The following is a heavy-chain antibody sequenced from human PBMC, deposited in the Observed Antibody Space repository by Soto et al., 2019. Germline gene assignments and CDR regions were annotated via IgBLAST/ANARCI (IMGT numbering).Heavy chain of an antibody. Sequence: ASVKVSCKASGYTFTSYYMHWVRQATGQGLGWMGWMNPNTGNSGYAQKFQGRVTMTSDTSISTAHMELSSLRSEDTAVYYCASGEKIAVAGKLSVFDIWGQGTMVTVSS. D-gene: IGHD6-19*01. J-gene: IGHJ3*02. V-gene: IGHV1-8*02. CDR2: MNPNTGNS. CDR3: ASGEKIAVAGKLSVFDI. CDR1: GYTFTSYY.